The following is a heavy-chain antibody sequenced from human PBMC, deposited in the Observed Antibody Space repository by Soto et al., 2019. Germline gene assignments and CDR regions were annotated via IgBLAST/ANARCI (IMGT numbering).Heavy chain of an antibody. CDR2: MNANSGNT. CDR3: ARSSLSGGRHYQYGMDV. Sequence: QVQLVQSGAEVKKSGASVKVSCKASGYTFTSFDINWVRQATGQGLEWMGWMNANSGNTGSAQKFQGRITMTRNTATSTAYMELSSLKSEDTAVYYCARSSLSGGRHYQYGMDVWGQGTTVTVSS. D-gene: IGHD2-15*01. J-gene: IGHJ6*02. CDR1: GYTFTSFD. V-gene: IGHV1-8*01.